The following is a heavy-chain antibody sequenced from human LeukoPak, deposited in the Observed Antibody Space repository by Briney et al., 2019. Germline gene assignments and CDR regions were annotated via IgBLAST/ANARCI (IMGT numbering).Heavy chain of an antibody. J-gene: IGHJ4*02. Sequence: GGSLRLSCAASGFTFSSYSMNWVRQAPGKGLEWVSSISSSSSYIYYADSVKGRFTISRDNAKNSLYLQMNSLRAEDTAVYYCGRGIDDYGDLRLDYWGQGTLVTVSS. CDR3: GRGIDDYGDLRLDY. D-gene: IGHD4-17*01. CDR1: GFTFSSYS. CDR2: ISSSSSYI. V-gene: IGHV3-21*01.